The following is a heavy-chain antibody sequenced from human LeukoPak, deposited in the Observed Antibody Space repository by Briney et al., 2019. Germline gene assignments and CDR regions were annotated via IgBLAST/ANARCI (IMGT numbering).Heavy chain of an antibody. Sequence: ASVKVSCKASGGTFSSYAISWVRQAPGQGLEWMGGIIPIFGTANYAQKFQGRVTITADESTSTAYMELSSLRSEDTAVYYCARARGGQQLHVTAIHYYWGQGTLVTVSS. J-gene: IGHJ4*02. CDR2: IIPIFGTA. CDR1: GGTFSSYA. CDR3: ARARGGQQLHVTAIHYY. D-gene: IGHD6-13*01. V-gene: IGHV1-69*13.